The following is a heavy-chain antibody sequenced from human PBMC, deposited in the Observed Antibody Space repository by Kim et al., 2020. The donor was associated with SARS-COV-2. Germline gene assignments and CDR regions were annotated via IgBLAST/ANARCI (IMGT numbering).Heavy chain of an antibody. J-gene: IGHJ4*02. CDR2: T. V-gene: IGHV1-2*02. D-gene: IGHD4-17*01. CDR3: ATSTTMVTVDY. Sequence: THYAQKFQGRVTMTRDTSISTAYMELSRLRSDDTAVYYCATSTTMVTVDYWGQGTLVTVSS.